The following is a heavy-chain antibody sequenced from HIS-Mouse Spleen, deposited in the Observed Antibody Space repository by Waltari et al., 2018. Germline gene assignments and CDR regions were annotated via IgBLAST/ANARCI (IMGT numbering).Heavy chain of an antibody. V-gene: IGHV4-39*07. CDR3: AREIPYSSSWYDWYFDL. Sequence: QLQLQESGPGLVKPSETLSLTCTVSGGSISSSSYYWGWIRQPPGKGLEWIGSNYYSGSNYSNPSLKSRVTISVDTSKNQFSLKLSSVTAADTAVYYCAREIPYSSSWYDWYFDLWGRGTLVTVSS. J-gene: IGHJ2*01. CDR1: GGSISSSSYY. D-gene: IGHD6-13*01. CDR2: NYYSGSN.